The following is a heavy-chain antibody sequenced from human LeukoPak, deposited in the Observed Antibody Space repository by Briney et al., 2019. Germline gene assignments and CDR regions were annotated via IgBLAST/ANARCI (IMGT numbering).Heavy chain of an antibody. Sequence: SETLSLTCTVSGGSISSYYWSWIRQPPGKGLEWIGYIYYSGSTNYNPSLKSRVTISVDTPKNQFSLKLSSVTAADTAVYYCAREPRGGSYDYWGQGTLVTVSS. D-gene: IGHD1-26*01. CDR2: IYYSGST. V-gene: IGHV4-59*01. CDR3: AREPRGGSYDY. J-gene: IGHJ4*02. CDR1: GGSISSYY.